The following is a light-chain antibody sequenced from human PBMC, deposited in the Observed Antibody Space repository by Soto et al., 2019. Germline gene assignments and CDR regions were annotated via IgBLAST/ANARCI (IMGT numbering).Light chain of an antibody. CDR1: SSDVGGYNY. CDR2: EVS. V-gene: IGLV2-14*01. CDR3: RSDTSSTTRV. J-gene: IGLJ2*01. Sequence: QSALTQTASVSGSPGQSITISCTGTSSDVGGYNYVSWYQQHPGKAPKLMIYEVSNRPSGVSNRFSGSNSGNTASLPISGLQAYDEADYYCRSDTSSTTRVFGGGTKLTVL.